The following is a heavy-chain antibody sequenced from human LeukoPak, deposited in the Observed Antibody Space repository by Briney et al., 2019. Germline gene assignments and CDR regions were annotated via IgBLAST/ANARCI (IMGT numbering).Heavy chain of an antibody. CDR1: GFTFSSYS. Sequence: PGGSLRLSCAASGFTFSSYSMNWVRQAPGKGLEWVSYISSSSTIYYADSVKGRFTISRDNAKNSLYLQMNSLRAEDTAVYYCARATSITIFGVVTPYFDYWGQGTLVTVSS. J-gene: IGHJ4*02. D-gene: IGHD3-3*01. V-gene: IGHV3-48*01. CDR2: ISSSSTI. CDR3: ARATSITIFGVVTPYFDY.